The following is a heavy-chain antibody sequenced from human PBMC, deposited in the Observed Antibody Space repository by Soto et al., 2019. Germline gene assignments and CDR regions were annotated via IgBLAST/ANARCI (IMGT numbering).Heavy chain of an antibody. CDR2: TYYRSKWYY. CDR3: ARGEQYSGRIFDY. CDR1: GYGVSSNSAV. J-gene: IGHJ4*01. V-gene: IGHV6-1*01. D-gene: IGHD1-26*01. Sequence: SRTLSPTCAITGYGVSSNSAVWFCVIHSPSRFLEWLGRTYYRSKWYYEYAVSVRGRITINPATSKNQYSLQLNSVTPEDTAVYFCARGEQYSGRIFDYWGQGTQVTVS.